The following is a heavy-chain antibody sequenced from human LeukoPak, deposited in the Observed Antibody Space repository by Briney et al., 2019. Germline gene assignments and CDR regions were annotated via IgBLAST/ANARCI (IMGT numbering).Heavy chain of an antibody. V-gene: IGHV4-4*02. Sequence: SGTLSLTCAVSGGSISSSNWWSWVRQPPGKGLEWIGEIYHSGSTNYNPSLKSRVTISVDKSKNQFSLKLSSVTAADTAVYYCARGFGSSWYSDWFDPWGQGTLVTVSS. CDR1: GGSISSSNW. D-gene: IGHD6-13*01. CDR2: IYHSGST. J-gene: IGHJ5*02. CDR3: ARGFGSSWYSDWFDP.